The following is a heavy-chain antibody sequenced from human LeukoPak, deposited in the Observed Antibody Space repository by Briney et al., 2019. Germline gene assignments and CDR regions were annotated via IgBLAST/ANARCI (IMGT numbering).Heavy chain of an antibody. V-gene: IGHV3-23*01. J-gene: IGHJ6*02. D-gene: IGHD2-15*01. CDR1: GFTFSSHA. CDR3: AKERGGSSYYYGMNV. CDR2: ISGSGGTT. Sequence: GGSLRLSCAASGFTFSSHAMSWVRQAPGKGLEWVSVISGSGGTTYYADSVKGRFTISRDKSKNTLYLQMNSLRAEDTAVYYCAKERGGSSYYYGMNVWGQGTTVTVSS.